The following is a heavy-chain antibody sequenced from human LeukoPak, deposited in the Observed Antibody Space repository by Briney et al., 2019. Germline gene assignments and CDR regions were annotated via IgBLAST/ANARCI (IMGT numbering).Heavy chain of an antibody. D-gene: IGHD2-15*01. J-gene: IGHJ4*02. Sequence: GGSLRLSCAASGFTFSSYSMNWVRQAPGKGLEWVSSISSSSSYIYYADSVKGRFTISRDNAKNSLYLQMNSLRAEDTAVYYCARVRGSSPLLPFDYWGQGTLVTVSS. CDR2: ISSSSSYI. CDR1: GFTFSSYS. V-gene: IGHV3-21*01. CDR3: ARVRGSSPLLPFDY.